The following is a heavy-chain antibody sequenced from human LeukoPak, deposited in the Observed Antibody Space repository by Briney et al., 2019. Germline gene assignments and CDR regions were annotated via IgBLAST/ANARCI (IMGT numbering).Heavy chain of an antibody. CDR3: ARPAERGYSYGLDF. D-gene: IGHD5-18*01. J-gene: IGHJ3*01. V-gene: IGHV4-59*01. Sequence: SETLSLTCTVSGDSISSYYWSWIRQPPGKGLEWIGYIYYSGSTNYDPSLKSRVTISLDTSKNQVSLNLSSVTAADTAVYYCARPAERGYSYGLDFWGPGTMVTVSS. CDR1: GDSISSYY. CDR2: IYYSGST.